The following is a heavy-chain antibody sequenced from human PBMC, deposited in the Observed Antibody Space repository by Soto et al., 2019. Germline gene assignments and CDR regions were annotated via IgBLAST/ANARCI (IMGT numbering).Heavy chain of an antibody. J-gene: IGHJ4*02. CDR1: RYTFTGYA. CDR3: ARAVAVLAEFDS. CDR2: INADNGNT. D-gene: IGHD6-19*01. V-gene: IGHV1-3*01. Sequence: ASVKVSFKASRYTFTGYAMHWVRQAPAQRGEWMGWINADNGNTKYPQKFQGRVTITRDTSASTAYMELSSLRCEDTAVYYCARAVAVLAEFDSWGQGTLVTVSS.